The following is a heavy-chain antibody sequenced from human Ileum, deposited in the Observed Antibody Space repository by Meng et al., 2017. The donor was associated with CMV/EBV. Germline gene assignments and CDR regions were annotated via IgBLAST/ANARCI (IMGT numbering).Heavy chain of an antibody. J-gene: IGHJ4*02. CDR1: GASIGGYD. V-gene: IGHV4-34*01. CDR2: IHQAGTT. CDR3: ARRVVPAAIGY. D-gene: IGHD2-2*01. Sequence: LVGAVYGASIGGYDWPWIRQPPGRGLEWNEEIHQAGTTNYNPALKSRVTISLDTSKNQFSLRLNSVTAADTALYYCARRVVPAAIGYWGQGALVTVSS.